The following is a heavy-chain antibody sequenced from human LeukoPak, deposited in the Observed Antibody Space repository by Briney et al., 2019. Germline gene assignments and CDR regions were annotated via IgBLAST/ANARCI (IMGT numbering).Heavy chain of an antibody. CDR3: ARSLRGYSYGPPFDY. J-gene: IGHJ4*02. CDR2: IYYSGST. V-gene: IGHV4-59*01. CDR1: GGSISSYY. Sequence: SETLSLTCTVSGGSISSYYWSWIRQPPGKGLEWIGYIYYSGSTNYNPSLKSRVTISVDTTKNQFSLKLSSVTAADTAVYYCARSLRGYSYGPPFDYWGQGTLVAVSS. D-gene: IGHD5-18*01.